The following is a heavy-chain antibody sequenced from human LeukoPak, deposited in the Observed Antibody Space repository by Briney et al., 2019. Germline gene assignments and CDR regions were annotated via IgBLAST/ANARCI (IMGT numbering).Heavy chain of an antibody. Sequence: ASVKVSFKASGYTFTGYYMHWVRQAPAQGREGMRWINSNSGGTNYAQKFQGGVTITRDTSISTAYMEQSRLRSDDTAVYYCASGISMVTHEHWGRGTLVTVSS. CDR1: GYTFTGYY. CDR2: INSNSGGT. CDR3: ASGISMVTHEH. V-gene: IGHV1-2*02. D-gene: IGHD4-23*01. J-gene: IGHJ1*01.